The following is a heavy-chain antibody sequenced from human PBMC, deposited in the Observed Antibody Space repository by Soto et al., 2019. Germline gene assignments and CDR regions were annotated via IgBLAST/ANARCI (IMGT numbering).Heavy chain of an antibody. CDR2: ISTYSGNT. CDR1: GYTFSSYS. V-gene: IGHV1-18*04. Sequence: QFQMVQSGAELKQPGASVKISCKTSGYTFSSYSINWVRQAPGQGLEWMAWISTYSGNTHYAERVQGRVTVTLDKSARTAFMEMRDLTADDTAVYFCARDNGYYDLWGQGTLVTVSS. J-gene: IGHJ4*02. CDR3: ARDNGYYDL.